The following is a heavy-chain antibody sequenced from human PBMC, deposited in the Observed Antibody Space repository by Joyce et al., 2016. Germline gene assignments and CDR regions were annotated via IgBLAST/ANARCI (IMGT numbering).Heavy chain of an antibody. CDR2: LSSSSSYK. CDR3: ARSSYTNGIFDY. V-gene: IGHV3-21*01. D-gene: IGHD2-8*01. Sequence: GGGLVKPGGSLRLSCAASGFTFSSYSMSWVRQAPGKGLEWVSSLSSSSSYKKYTDSVKGRFTISRDNAKNSLYLQMNSLRVEDTAVYYCARSSYTNGIFDYWGQGTLVTVSS. J-gene: IGHJ4*02. CDR1: GFTFSSYS.